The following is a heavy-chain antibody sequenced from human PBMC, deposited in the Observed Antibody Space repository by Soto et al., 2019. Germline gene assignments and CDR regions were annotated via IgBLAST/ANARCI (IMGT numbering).Heavy chain of an antibody. CDR1: GYRFTSYW. CDR3: ARTSMQSRGYSYGHGGMDV. Sequence: GESLKVSWTGSGYRFTSYWISWVRKMPGKGLEWMGRIDPSDSYTNYSPSFQGHVTISADKSISTAYLQWSSLKASDTAMYYCARTSMQSRGYSYGHGGMDVWGQGTTVTVSS. V-gene: IGHV5-10-1*01. J-gene: IGHJ6*02. D-gene: IGHD5-18*01. CDR2: IDPSDSYT.